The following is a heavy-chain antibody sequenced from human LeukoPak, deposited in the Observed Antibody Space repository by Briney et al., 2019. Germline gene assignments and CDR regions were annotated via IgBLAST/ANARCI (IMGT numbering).Heavy chain of an antibody. V-gene: IGHV3-21*01. J-gene: IGHJ4*02. CDR1: GFPFSGYS. D-gene: IGHD5-18*01. CDR2: ISSSSSYI. CDR3: ARVPRGYTYGLLDY. Sequence: GGSLRLSCAASGFPFSGYSMNWVRQAPGEGLEWGSSISSSSSYIYFADSLKGRFTSSRDNAKNSLYLQMNSLRAEDTAVYYCARVPRGYTYGLLDYWGQGALVTVSS.